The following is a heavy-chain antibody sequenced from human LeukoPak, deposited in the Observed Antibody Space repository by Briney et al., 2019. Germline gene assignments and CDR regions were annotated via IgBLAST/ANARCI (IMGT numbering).Heavy chain of an antibody. J-gene: IGHJ6*03. D-gene: IGHD1-7*01. CDR2: INDSGRT. CDR3: ARRWNYGRNYYIDV. CDR1: GGSFSNYY. Sequence: SETLSLTCAVYGGSFSNYYWSWIRQPPGKGLEWIGEINDSGRTNYNPSLMSRVTVSVDTSKNQFPLRLTSVTATDTAVYYCARRWNYGRNYYIDVWGNGATVSVSS. V-gene: IGHV4-34*01.